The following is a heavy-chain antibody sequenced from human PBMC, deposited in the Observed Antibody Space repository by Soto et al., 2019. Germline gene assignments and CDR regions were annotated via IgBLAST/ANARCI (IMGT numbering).Heavy chain of an antibody. CDR1: GYTFTSYD. V-gene: IGHV1-8*01. J-gene: IGHJ6*03. CDR2: MNPNSGNT. Sequence: ASVKVSCKASGYTFTSYDINWVRQATGQGLEWMGWMNPNSGNTGYAQKFQGRVTMTRNTSISTAYMELSSLRSEDTAVYYCARGLKGIWFGELLKGYYMDVWGKGTTVTVSS. CDR3: ARGLKGIWFGELLKGYYMDV. D-gene: IGHD3-10*01.